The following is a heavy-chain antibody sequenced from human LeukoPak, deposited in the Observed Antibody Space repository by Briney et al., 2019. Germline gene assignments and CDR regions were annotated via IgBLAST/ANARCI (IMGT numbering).Heavy chain of an antibody. CDR1: GYSFTSYD. V-gene: IGHV1-8*01. J-gene: IGHJ5*02. CDR2: MNSNSGNT. CDR3: ARGESYYDILTGSYQGGNWFDP. D-gene: IGHD3-9*01. Sequence: ASVKVSCKASGYSFTSYDINWVRQATGQGLEWMGWMNSNSGNTGYAQKVQGRVTMTRNTSISTAYMELSSLRSEDTAVYYCARGESYYDILTGSYQGGNWFDPWGQGTLVTVSS.